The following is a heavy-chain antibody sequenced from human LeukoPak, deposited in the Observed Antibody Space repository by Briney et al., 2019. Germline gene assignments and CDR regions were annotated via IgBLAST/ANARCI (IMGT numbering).Heavy chain of an antibody. V-gene: IGHV3-9*01. D-gene: IGHD2-2*01. CDR2: ICWNSGSI. Sequence: PGRSLRLSCAASGFTFDDYAMHWVRQAPGKGLEWVSSICWNSGSIVYADSVKGRFTISRDNAKNSLYLQMKYLRAEDTALYYCAKDMGRDNIVVVPGLISGLDYWGQGTLVTVSS. J-gene: IGHJ4*02. CDR3: AKDMGRDNIVVVPGLISGLDY. CDR1: GFTFDDYA.